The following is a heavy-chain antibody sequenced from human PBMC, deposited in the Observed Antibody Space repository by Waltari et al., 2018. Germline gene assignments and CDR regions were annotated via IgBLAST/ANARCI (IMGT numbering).Heavy chain of an antibody. J-gene: IGHJ6*02. CDR1: GASISSGPPY. CDR2: MYGSGST. D-gene: IGHD6-13*01. CDR3: ARDHSTSWHNYHGMDV. Sequence: QVQLQESGPGLVKPSQTLSLTCTVSGASISSGPPYWSWIRHPAGKGLEWIGRMYGSGSTNYKPSLKSRITISVDTSKNQFSLKLSSVTAADTGVYYCARDHSTSWHNYHGMDVWGQGTTVTVSS. V-gene: IGHV4-61*02.